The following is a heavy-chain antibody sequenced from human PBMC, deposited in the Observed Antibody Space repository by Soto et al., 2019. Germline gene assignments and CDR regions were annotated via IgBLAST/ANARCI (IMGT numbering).Heavy chain of an antibody. CDR3: ARGAFGAYYLDS. CDR2: IKGDVITT. Sequence: EVQLVESGGGLVQPGGSLRLSCVASGFTFSNYWIHWVRQAPGEGLVWVSRIKGDVITTNYADSVKGRFTISRDNAKNTVFLQMNSLRAEDTAVYYCARGAFGAYYLDSWGQGTPVIVS. V-gene: IGHV3-74*01. J-gene: IGHJ4*02. CDR1: GFTFSNYW. D-gene: IGHD3-3*01.